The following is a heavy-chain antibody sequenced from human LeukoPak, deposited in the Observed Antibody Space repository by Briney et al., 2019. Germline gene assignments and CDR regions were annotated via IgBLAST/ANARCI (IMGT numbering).Heavy chain of an antibody. V-gene: IGHV5-51*01. CDR1: GYSFTTYW. CDR3: ARQSCSSTSCYSYFLEPFDY. CDR2: VYPGDSDT. Sequence: GESLKISCKASGYSFTTYWIAWVRQMPGKGLEWMGSVYPGDSDTRYSPSFQGHVTISADEATNTAYLHWSSLEASDTAMYYCARQSCSSTSCYSYFLEPFDYWGQGTLVTVSS. D-gene: IGHD2-2*01. J-gene: IGHJ4*02.